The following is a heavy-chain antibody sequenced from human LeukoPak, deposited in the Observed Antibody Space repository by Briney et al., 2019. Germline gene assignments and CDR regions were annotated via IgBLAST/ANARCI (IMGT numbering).Heavy chain of an antibody. D-gene: IGHD5-12*01. CDR2: IDPSGDNT. V-gene: IGHV1-46*04. CDR1: GNTRTNHY. J-gene: IGHJ4*02. Sequence: ASVKVSCKASGNTRTNHYIHWVRQAPGQGLEWMGVIDPSGDNTLYTQKLQGRLTLTRDTSTTTLYMELSSLTSEGTAVYYCVGDTFGYGDGPYWGQGTLVTVSS. CDR3: VGDTFGYGDGPY.